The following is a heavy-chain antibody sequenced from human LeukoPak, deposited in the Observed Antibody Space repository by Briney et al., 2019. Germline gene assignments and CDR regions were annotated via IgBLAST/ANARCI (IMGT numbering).Heavy chain of an antibody. CDR3: AKDRPYITSWYGCSTP. Sequence: GGSLRLSCAASGFSLSSYGMTWVRQAPGKGLEWVSTLSDRGGGTYYADSVKGRFTISRDNSRSTLYLQMRSLRVEDTAVYYCAKDRPYITSWYGCSTPWGQGTLVTVSS. V-gene: IGHV3-23*01. D-gene: IGHD3-10*01. CDR2: LSDRGGGT. CDR1: GFSLSSYG. J-gene: IGHJ5*02.